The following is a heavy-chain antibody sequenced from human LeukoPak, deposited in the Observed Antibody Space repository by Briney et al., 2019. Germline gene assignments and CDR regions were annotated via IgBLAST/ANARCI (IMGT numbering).Heavy chain of an antibody. CDR3: ARSLAAAGTHWFDP. V-gene: IGHV4-59*11. J-gene: IGHJ5*02. Sequence: SETLSLTCTVSGGSISSHYWSWIRQPPGKGLEWIGYIYYSGSTNYNPSLKSRVTISVDTSKNQFSLKLSSVTAADTAVYYCARSLAAAGTHWFDPWGQGTLVTVSS. CDR1: GGSISSHY. D-gene: IGHD6-13*01. CDR2: IYYSGST.